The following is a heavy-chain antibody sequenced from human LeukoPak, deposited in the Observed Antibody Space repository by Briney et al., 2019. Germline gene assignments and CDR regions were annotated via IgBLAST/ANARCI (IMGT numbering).Heavy chain of an antibody. Sequence: GGSLRLSCAASGFTFDDYAMHWVRQAPGKGLEWVSGISWNSGSIGYADSVKGRFTISRDNSKNTLYLQMNSLRAEDTAVYYCARGSDFGDYVWGSYRLTPLDYWGQGTLVTVSS. CDR3: ARGSDFGDYVWGSYRLTPLDY. D-gene: IGHD3-16*02. CDR1: GFTFDDYA. CDR2: ISWNSGSI. J-gene: IGHJ4*02. V-gene: IGHV3-9*01.